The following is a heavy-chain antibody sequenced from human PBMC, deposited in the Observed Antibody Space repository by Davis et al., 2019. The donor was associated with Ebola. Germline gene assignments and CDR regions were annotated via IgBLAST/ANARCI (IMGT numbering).Heavy chain of an antibody. Sequence: GESLKISCVASGFTFSTYWMNWVRQVPGKGLVWVSRIQTDGSSTSYADSVKGRFTISRDNAKNTLYLQMNSLRVEDTAVYYCTRDYGDYVNDDWGQGTLVTVSS. CDR1: GFTFSTYW. V-gene: IGHV3-74*01. D-gene: IGHD4-17*01. CDR3: TRDYGDYVNDD. CDR2: IQTDGSST. J-gene: IGHJ4*02.